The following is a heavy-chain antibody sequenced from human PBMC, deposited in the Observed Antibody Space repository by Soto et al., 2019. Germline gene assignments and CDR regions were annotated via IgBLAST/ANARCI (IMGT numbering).Heavy chain of an antibody. V-gene: IGHV3-66*01. CDR3: ARGGGWSGYPFDY. CDR1: GFTVSSNY. J-gene: IGHJ4*02. Sequence: EVQLVESGGGLVQPGGSLRLSCAASGFTVSSNYMSWVRQAPGKGLEWVSVIYSDGSTYYPDSVRGRFSVSRDNSKNTLYLQMNGLRAEDTAVYYCARGGGWSGYPFDYWGQGTLVTVSS. CDR2: IYSDGST. D-gene: IGHD6-19*01.